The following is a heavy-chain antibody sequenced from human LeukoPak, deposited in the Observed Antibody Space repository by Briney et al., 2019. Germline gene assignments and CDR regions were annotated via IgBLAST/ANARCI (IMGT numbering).Heavy chain of an antibody. V-gene: IGHV1-8*01. D-gene: IGHD3-9*01. J-gene: IGHJ4*02. CDR2: MNPNNGNT. Sequence: ASVKVSCKASGYTFITYDINWVRQATGQGLEWMGWMNPNNGNTGYAQKFQGRVTMTRNTSISTVYMELSSLRSEDTAVYYCARGDWLPDYWGQGTLVTVSS. CDR1: GYTFITYD. CDR3: ARGDWLPDY.